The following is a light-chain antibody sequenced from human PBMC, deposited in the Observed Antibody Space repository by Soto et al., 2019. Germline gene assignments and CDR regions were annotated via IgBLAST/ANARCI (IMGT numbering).Light chain of an antibody. CDR3: QQYGSSPWT. CDR2: GAS. CDR1: QSVSSSY. V-gene: IGKV3-20*01. Sequence: EIVLTQSPGSLSWAPGERATLSCSASQSVSSSYLAWYQQKPGQAPRLLIYGASSRATGIPDRFSGSGSGTDFTLTISRLEPEDFAVYYCQQYGSSPWTFGQGTKA. J-gene: IGKJ1*01.